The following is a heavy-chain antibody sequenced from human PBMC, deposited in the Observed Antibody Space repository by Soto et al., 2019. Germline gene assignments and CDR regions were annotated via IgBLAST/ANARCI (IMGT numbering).Heavy chain of an antibody. CDR2: IVVGSGNT. Sequence: VQVSCKASGFTFTSSAVQWVRQARGQRLEWIGWIVVGSGNTNYAQKFQERVTITRDMSTSTAYMELSSLRSEDTAVYYCAADRDPMTMVRGVIITGHYYGLDVWGQGPTVTVSS. J-gene: IGHJ6*02. D-gene: IGHD3-10*01. V-gene: IGHV1-58*01. CDR1: GFTFTSSA. CDR3: AADRDPMTMVRGVIITGHYYGLDV.